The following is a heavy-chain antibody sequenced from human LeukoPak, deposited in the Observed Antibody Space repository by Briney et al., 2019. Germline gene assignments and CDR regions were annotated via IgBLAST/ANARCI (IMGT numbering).Heavy chain of an antibody. V-gene: IGHV3-9*01. Sequence: SLRLSCAASGFTFDDYAMHWARQAPGKGLEWVSGISWNSGSIGYADSVKGRFTISRDNAKNSLYLQMNSLRAEDTALYYCAKDNDSSGHPDYAFDIWGQGTMVTVSS. D-gene: IGHD3-22*01. CDR2: ISWNSGSI. J-gene: IGHJ3*02. CDR3: AKDNDSSGHPDYAFDI. CDR1: GFTFDDYA.